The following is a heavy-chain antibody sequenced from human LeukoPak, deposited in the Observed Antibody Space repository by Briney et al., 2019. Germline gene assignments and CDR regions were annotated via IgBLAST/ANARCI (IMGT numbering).Heavy chain of an antibody. Sequence: SETLSLTCTVSGGSISSSTYYWGWIRQPPGKGLEWIGNIYNSGNTYYSPSLKSRVTISVDPSKNRFSLKLTSVTAADTAVYYCARRGASSNWFDPWGQGTLVTVSS. D-gene: IGHD1-26*01. CDR1: GGSISSSTYY. CDR2: IYNSGNT. J-gene: IGHJ5*02. V-gene: IGHV4-39*01. CDR3: ARRGASSNWFDP.